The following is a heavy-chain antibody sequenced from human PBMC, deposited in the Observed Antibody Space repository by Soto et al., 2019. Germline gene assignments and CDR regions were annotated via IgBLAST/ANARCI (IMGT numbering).Heavy chain of an antibody. J-gene: IGHJ5*01. CDR2: IKHTGDA. CDR3: AREGRLHLFES. Sequence: SETLSLTCAVSGDSIKTETWWSWLRQLPGTGLEWIGEIKHTGDASANPALRSRVSMSVDRTKNQFFLNLRSVSAADTAVYFCAREGRLHLFESWGQGTLVTVSS. V-gene: IGHV4-4*02. CDR1: GDSIKTETW. D-gene: IGHD3-3*02.